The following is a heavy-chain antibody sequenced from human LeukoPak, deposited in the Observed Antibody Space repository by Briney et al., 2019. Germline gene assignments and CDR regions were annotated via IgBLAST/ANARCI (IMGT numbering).Heavy chain of an antibody. V-gene: IGHV3-23*01. CDR1: GFTFTNCA. CDR3: AKDQSRVGGSHPFDA. CDR2: ISGSGASR. D-gene: IGHD1-26*01. J-gene: IGHJ5*02. Sequence: RGSLRHSCAASGFTFTNCAMSWVRQAPGKGLEWVSSISGSGASRYYAESVKGRFTISRDNSKNTVYLQMDSLSVEDTAVYFCAKDQSRVGGSHPFDAWGQQRLVTVSS.